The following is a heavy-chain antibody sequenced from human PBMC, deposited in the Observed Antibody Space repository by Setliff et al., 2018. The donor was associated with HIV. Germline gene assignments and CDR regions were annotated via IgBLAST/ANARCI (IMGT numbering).Heavy chain of an antibody. CDR3: TRIRAMVRGVTSYDAFDI. D-gene: IGHD3-10*01. CDR2: MNPNSGNS. Sequence: ASVKVSCKASGYTFTSFDINWVRQATGQGLEWMGWMNPNSGNSGFAQKFQGRVTMTRNSSISTAYMELSSLRFDDTAAYYCTRIRAMVRGVTSYDAFDIWGQGIKVTVSS. CDR1: GYTFTSFD. J-gene: IGHJ3*02. V-gene: IGHV1-8*01.